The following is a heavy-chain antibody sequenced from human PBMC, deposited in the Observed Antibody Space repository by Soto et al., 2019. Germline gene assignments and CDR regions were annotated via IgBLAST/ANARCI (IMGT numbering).Heavy chain of an antibody. CDR3: ARDMATSREYYFDY. J-gene: IGHJ4*02. CDR2: ISSSSSYI. Sequence: GGSLRLSCAASGFTFSSYSMNWVRQAPGKGLEWVSSISSSSSYIYYADSVKGRFTISRDNAKNSLYLQMNSLRAEDTAVYYCARDMATSREYYFDYWGQGTLVTVSS. V-gene: IGHV3-21*01. CDR1: GFTFSSYS. D-gene: IGHD5-12*01.